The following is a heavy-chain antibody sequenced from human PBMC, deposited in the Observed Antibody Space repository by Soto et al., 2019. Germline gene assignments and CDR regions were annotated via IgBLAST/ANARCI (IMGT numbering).Heavy chain of an antibody. V-gene: IGHV1-2*04. CDR2: INPKSGGT. J-gene: IGHJ6*02. CDR1: GYSFTDYH. D-gene: IGHD2-8*01. Sequence: ASVKVSCKASGYSFTDYHVHWVRQAPGQGLEWLGRINPKSGGTSTAQKFQGWVTMTTDTSISTASMELTRLTSDDTAIYYCARGDSTDCSNGVCSFFYNHDMDVWGQGTTVTVYS. CDR3: ARGDSTDCSNGVCSFFYNHDMDV.